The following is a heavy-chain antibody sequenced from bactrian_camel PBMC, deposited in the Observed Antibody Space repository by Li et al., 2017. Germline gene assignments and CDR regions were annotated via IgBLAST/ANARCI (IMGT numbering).Heavy chain of an antibody. Sequence: HVQLVESGGGSVQTGGSLRLSCAVSGYTYRSGCMAWFRQAAGKEREGVASLDSDGVTKYADSVKGRFTISRDNAKNTVYLQMNNLQPEDTAMYYCAADPTLWCPDVVVGPHFADFGQGTQVTVS. J-gene: IGHJ4*01. CDR2: LDSDGVT. CDR1: GYTYRSGC. V-gene: IGHV3S53*01. D-gene: IGHD2*01.